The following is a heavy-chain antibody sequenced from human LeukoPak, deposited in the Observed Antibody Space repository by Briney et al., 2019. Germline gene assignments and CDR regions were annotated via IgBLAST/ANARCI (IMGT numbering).Heavy chain of an antibody. V-gene: IGHV4-39*01. J-gene: IGHJ5*02. CDR1: GGSISSSSYY. Sequence: PSETLSLTCTVSGGSISSSSYYWGWIRQPPGKGLEWIGSIYYSGSTYYNPSLKSRVTISVDTSKNQFSLKLSSVTAADTAVYYCARVYRGWFDPWGQGTLVTVSS. CDR3: ARVYRGWFDP. CDR2: IYYSGST. D-gene: IGHD5-18*01.